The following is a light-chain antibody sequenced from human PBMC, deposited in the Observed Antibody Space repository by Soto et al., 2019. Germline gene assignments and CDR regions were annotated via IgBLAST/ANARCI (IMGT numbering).Light chain of an antibody. CDR1: QSISRW. V-gene: IGKV1-5*01. CDR3: QHYNGYSPGT. Sequence: DIQMTQSPSTLSASVGDRVIITCRASQSISRWLAWYQQKPGKAPKLLIYDVSSLESGVPSRFSGSGSGTEFTLTIRSLRPDDFASYYCQHYNGYSPGTFGQGTKGEIK. CDR2: DVS. J-gene: IGKJ1*01.